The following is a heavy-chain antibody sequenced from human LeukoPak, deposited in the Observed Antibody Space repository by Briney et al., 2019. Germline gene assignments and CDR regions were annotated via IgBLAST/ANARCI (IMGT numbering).Heavy chain of an antibody. Sequence: GGSLRLSCAASGFTFSSYGMHWVRQAPGKGLEWVAVIWYDGGNKYYADSVKGRFTISRDNSKNTLYLQMNSLRAEDTAVYYCARGFLGYSSSWYGYWGQGTLVTVSS. V-gene: IGHV3-33*01. CDR2: IWYDGGNK. J-gene: IGHJ4*02. CDR1: GFTFSSYG. CDR3: ARGFLGYSSSWYGY. D-gene: IGHD6-13*01.